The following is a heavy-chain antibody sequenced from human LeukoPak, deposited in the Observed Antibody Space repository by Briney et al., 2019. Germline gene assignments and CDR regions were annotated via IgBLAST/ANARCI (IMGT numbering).Heavy chain of an antibody. Sequence: ASVKVPCKTSGYTFTGYYMHWVRQAPGQGLEWMGRIDPKSGGTKYAQRFQGRVTTTSDTSINTAYMELSRLTSDDTAVYYCARDSRVSGDYWGQGTLVTVSS. CDR3: ARDSRVSGDY. D-gene: IGHD2/OR15-2a*01. V-gene: IGHV1-2*06. CDR2: IDPKSGGT. CDR1: GYTFTGYY. J-gene: IGHJ4*02.